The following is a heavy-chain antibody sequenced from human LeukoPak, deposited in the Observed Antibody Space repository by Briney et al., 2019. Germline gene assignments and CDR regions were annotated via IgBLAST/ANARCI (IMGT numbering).Heavy chain of an antibody. CDR3: ASSTTVKTWFDP. CDR1: GGTFRSXA. V-gene: IGHV1-69*04. CDR2: IIPILGIA. D-gene: IGHD4-11*01. Sequence: SVKVSCRASGGTFRSXAIXXVRXXPGQXXXWMGRIIPILGIANYAKKFKGRVTIKADKSTSTAYMELSSLRSEDTAVYYCASSTTVKTWFDPWGQGTLVTVSS. J-gene: IGHJ5*02.